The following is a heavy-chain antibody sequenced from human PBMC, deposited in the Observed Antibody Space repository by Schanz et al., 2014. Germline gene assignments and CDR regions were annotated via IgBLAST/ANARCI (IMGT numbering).Heavy chain of an antibody. CDR3: AKIGYGGLLNYYIDH. Sequence: DVQLVESGGDLVQPGGSLRLSCATSGFTFSRSWMSWVRQAPGRGLEWVANISPDASERYYINSVKGRFTISRDNAKNSIYLQMNSLRAEDTAVYYCAKIGYGGLLNYYIDHWGQGTLVTVSS. CDR2: ISPDASER. V-gene: IGHV3-7*01. J-gene: IGHJ4*02. CDR1: GFTFSRSW. D-gene: IGHD3-16*01.